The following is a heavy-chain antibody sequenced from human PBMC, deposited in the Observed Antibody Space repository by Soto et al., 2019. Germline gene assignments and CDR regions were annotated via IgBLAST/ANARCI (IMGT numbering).Heavy chain of an antibody. CDR1: GGSISSGGYY. D-gene: IGHD3-22*01. CDR2: IYYSGNT. Sequence: QVKLQESGPGLVKPSQTLSLTCTVSGGSISSGGYYWSWIRQHPGKGLEWIGYIYYSGNTYYNPFLKTRVTISRETRKNQVSPWLSTVTAADTAVYYCAREGMNYNDSSGYWVGNGMDGWGQGTRVTVSS. CDR3: AREGMNYNDSSGYWVGNGMDG. J-gene: IGHJ6*02. V-gene: IGHV4-31*03.